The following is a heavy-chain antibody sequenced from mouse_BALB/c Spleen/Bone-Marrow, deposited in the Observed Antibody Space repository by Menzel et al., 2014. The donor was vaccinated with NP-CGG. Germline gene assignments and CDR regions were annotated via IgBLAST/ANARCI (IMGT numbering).Heavy chain of an antibody. CDR2: INPDSRTI. CDR3: ARPDYYGYLNY. D-gene: IGHD1-1*01. V-gene: IGHV4-1*02. J-gene: IGHJ2*01. Sequence: EVNVVEPGGGLVQPGGSLKLSCAASGFDFSRYWMSRVRQAPGKGLEWIGEINPDSRTINYSPSLKDKFIISRDNAKNTLCLRLNKVRSEDTALYYCARPDYYGYLNYWGQGTTLTVSS. CDR1: GFDFSRYW.